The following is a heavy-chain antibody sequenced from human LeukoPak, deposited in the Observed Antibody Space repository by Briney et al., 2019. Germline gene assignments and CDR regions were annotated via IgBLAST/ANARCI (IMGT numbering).Heavy chain of an antibody. D-gene: IGHD4-17*01. CDR3: TKGEVDGDYTPAF. CDR1: GFAFSSYA. V-gene: IGHV3-23*01. J-gene: IGHJ4*02. CDR2: IGGSGVAT. Sequence: PGGSLRLSCAASGFAFSSYAMSWVRRAPGKGLEWISGIGGSGVATYYADSVKGRFTISRDNSKNTLHLQMNSLRVDDTAVYYCTKGEVDGDYTPAFWGQGTLVTVSS.